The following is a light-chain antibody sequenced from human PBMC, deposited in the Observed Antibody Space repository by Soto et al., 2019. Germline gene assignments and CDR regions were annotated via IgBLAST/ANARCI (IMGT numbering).Light chain of an antibody. CDR3: QQYNDWPSIT. V-gene: IGKV3-15*01. CDR2: RAS. CDR1: QSVSRG. Sequence: VMTQSPATLSVSPGERATLSCRASQSVSRGLVWYQQKPGQAPRLLIYRASIRATGIPDRFSGSGSGTEFTLTISSLKSEDFAVYYCQQYNDWPSITFGQGTRLEIK. J-gene: IGKJ5*01.